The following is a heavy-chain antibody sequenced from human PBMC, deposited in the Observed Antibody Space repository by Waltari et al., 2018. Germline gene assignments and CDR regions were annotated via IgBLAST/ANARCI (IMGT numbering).Heavy chain of an antibody. J-gene: IGHJ4*02. CDR3: ATAGNYRFDF. V-gene: IGHV3-74*03. D-gene: IGHD1-26*01. CDR1: GVTFSDTW. Sequence: EVQLVESGGGLVQPGGSLSLSCAVSGVTFSDTWIHWFGQPPGKGLMWVSRIKSDGRTTKYADSVTGRFTISRENAKNMVYLQMHSLGAEDTAVYYCATAGNYRFDFWGQGTLVTVSS. CDR2: IKSDGRTT.